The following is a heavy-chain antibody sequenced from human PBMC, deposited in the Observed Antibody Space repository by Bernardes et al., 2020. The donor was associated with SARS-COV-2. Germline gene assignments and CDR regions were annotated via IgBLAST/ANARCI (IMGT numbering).Heavy chain of an antibody. CDR2: ISWNSGSI. J-gene: IGHJ4*02. V-gene: IGHV3-9*01. CDR3: AKDPGYSYGYTFYY. Sequence: GGSLRLSCAASGFTFDDYAMHWVRQAPGKGLEWVSGISWNSGSIGYADSVKGRFTISRDNAKNSLYLQMNSLRAEDTALYYCAKDPGYSYGYTFYYWGQGTLVTVSS. CDR1: GFTFDDYA. D-gene: IGHD5-18*01.